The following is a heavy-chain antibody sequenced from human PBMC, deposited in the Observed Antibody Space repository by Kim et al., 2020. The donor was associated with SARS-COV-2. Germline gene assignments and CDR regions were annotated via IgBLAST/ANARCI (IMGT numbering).Heavy chain of an antibody. V-gene: IGHV4-39*01. D-gene: IGHD3-10*01. CDR1: GDSISSSSFY. CDR2: IKYGGSA. CDR3: ARPHSPGSYYN. J-gene: IGHJ4*02. Sequence: SETLSLTCTVFGDSISSSSFYWGWIRQSPGKGLEWIGSIKYGGSASYSPSLKSRVAISVDTSTNQFSLKMSSVTAADTAVYYCARPHSPGSYYNWGQGTL.